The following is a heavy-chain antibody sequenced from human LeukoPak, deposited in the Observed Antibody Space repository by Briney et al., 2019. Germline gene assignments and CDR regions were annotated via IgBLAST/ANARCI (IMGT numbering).Heavy chain of an antibody. Sequence: SETLSLTCTVSGGSISSSIYYWGWIRQPPGKGPEWIGSIYYSGSTYYNPSLKSRVTISVDTSKNQFSLKLSSVTAADTAVYYCARHFSSGYSSSWYGNYFDYWGQGTLVTVSS. CDR3: ARHFSSGYSSSWYGNYFDY. J-gene: IGHJ4*02. V-gene: IGHV4-39*01. CDR2: IYYSGST. CDR1: GGSISSSIYY. D-gene: IGHD6-13*01.